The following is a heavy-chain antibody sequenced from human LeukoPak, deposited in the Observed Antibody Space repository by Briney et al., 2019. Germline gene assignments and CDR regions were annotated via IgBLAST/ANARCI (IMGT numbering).Heavy chain of an antibody. CDR1: GGTFSSYA. J-gene: IGHJ4*02. V-gene: IGHV1-69*05. Sequence: ASVKVSCKASGGTFSSYAISWVRQAPGQGGEWMGGIIPIFGTANYAQKFQGRVTNTTDESTSTDYMELRRLRSEDTAVYYCARVPNHYYDSSGYSDYWGQGTLVTVSS. CDR2: IIPIFGTA. CDR3: ARVPNHYYDSSGYSDY. D-gene: IGHD3-22*01.